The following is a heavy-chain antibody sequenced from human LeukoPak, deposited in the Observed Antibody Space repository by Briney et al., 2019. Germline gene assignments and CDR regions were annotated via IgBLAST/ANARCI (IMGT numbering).Heavy chain of an antibody. Sequence: ASVKVSCKASGYTFTGYYMHWVRQAPGQGLEWMGWINPNSGGTNYAQKFQGRVTMTRDTSISTAYMELSRLRSDDTAVYYCASVAAAAAGGPYDYWGQGTLVTVSS. D-gene: IGHD6-13*01. CDR2: INPNSGGT. CDR3: ASVAAAAAGGPYDY. J-gene: IGHJ4*02. CDR1: GYTFTGYY. V-gene: IGHV1-2*02.